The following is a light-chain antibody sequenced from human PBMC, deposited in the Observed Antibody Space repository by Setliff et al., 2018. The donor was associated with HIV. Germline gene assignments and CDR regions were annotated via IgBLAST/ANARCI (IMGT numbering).Light chain of an antibody. V-gene: IGLV2-23*01. J-gene: IGLJ1*01. CDR2: EGN. CDR1: SSDVGSYNL. Sequence: QSALTQPASVSGSPGQSITISCTGTSSDVGSYNLVSWYQQHPGKAPKLLIYEGNKRPSGVSNRFYGSKSGNTASLIISGLQAEDEADYFCCSYAGSSPYVFGTGTKVTVL. CDR3: CSYAGSSPYV.